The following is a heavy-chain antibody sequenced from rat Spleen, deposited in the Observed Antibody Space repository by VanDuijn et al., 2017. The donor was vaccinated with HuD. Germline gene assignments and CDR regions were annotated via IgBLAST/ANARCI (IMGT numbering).Heavy chain of an antibody. Sequence: EVQLVESGGGLVQPGRSLKISCVASGFTFNKFWMTWIRQVPGKGLEWGASITNAAGSTYYQDSVKGRLTISRDNAKSTLYLQMNSLRSEDTATYYCTGPFDYWGQGVMVTVSS. CDR3: TGPFDY. V-gene: IGHV5-31*01. CDR1: GFTFNKFW. J-gene: IGHJ2*01. CDR2: ITNAAGST.